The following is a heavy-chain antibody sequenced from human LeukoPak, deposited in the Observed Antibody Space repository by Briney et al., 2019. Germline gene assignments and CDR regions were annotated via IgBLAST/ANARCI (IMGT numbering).Heavy chain of an antibody. Sequence: SVNVSCKASGGTFSSYAISWVRQAPGQGLEWMGRIIPILGIANYAQKFQGRVTITADKSTSTAYMELSSLRSEDTAVYYCASGTVTSYYYGSWSVYYFDYWGQGTLVTVSS. V-gene: IGHV1-69*04. J-gene: IGHJ4*02. CDR1: GGTFSSYA. D-gene: IGHD3-10*01. CDR3: ASGTVTSYYYGSWSVYYFDY. CDR2: IIPILGIA.